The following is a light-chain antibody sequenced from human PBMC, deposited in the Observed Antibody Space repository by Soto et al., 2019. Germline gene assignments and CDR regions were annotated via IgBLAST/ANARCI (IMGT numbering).Light chain of an antibody. CDR3: QQYNNLPRT. V-gene: IGKV3-15*01. Sequence: ETVMTQSPATLSVSPVEGAILSCMASQSVSSNLVWYQHKPGQAPRLLIYGASTRATDIPARFSGSGSGTEFTLTISSLQSEDYAVYYCQQYNNLPRTFGGGTKVDI. CDR2: GAS. CDR1: QSVSSN. J-gene: IGKJ4*01.